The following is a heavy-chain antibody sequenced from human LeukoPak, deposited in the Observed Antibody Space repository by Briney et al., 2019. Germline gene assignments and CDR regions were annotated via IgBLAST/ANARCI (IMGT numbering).Heavy chain of an antibody. J-gene: IGHJ4*02. CDR2: ISSNGGST. Sequence: GGSLRLSCAASGFTFSSYAMHWVRQAPGKGLEYVSAISSNGGSTYYANSVKGRFTISRDNSKNTLYLRMGSLRAEDTALYYCAKDIRAAAGTGFDYWGQGTLVTVSS. CDR1: GFTFSSYA. CDR3: AKDIRAAAGTGFDY. D-gene: IGHD6-13*01. V-gene: IGHV3-64*01.